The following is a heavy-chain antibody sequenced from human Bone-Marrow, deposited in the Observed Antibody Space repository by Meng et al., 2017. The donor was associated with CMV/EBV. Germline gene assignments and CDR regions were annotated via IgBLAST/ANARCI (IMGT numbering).Heavy chain of an antibody. CDR1: GGSFSGYY. Sequence: GSLRLSCAVYGGSFSGYYWSWIRQPPGKGLEWIGEINHSGSTNYNPSLKSRVTISVDTSKNQSSLKLSSVTAADTAVYYCARGQRVDCSSTSCLNFDYWGQGTLVTVSS. D-gene: IGHD2-2*01. CDR2: INHSGST. CDR3: ARGQRVDCSSTSCLNFDY. V-gene: IGHV4-34*01. J-gene: IGHJ4*02.